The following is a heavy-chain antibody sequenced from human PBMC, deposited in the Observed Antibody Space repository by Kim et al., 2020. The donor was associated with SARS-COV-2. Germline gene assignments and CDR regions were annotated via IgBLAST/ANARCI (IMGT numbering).Heavy chain of an antibody. V-gene: IGHV4-31*03. D-gene: IGHD5-18*01. Sequence: SETLSLTCTVSGGSISSGGYYWSWIRQHPGKGLEWIGYIYYSGSTYYNPSLKSRVTISVDTSKNQFSLKLSSVTAADTAVYSCARVGGWLQTFDYWGQRTLVTVS. CDR1: GGSISSGGYY. J-gene: IGHJ4*02. CDR3: ARVGGWLQTFDY. CDR2: IYYSGST.